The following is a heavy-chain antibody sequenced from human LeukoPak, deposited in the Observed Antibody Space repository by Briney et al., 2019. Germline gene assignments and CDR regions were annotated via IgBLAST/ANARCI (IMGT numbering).Heavy chain of an antibody. CDR3: AREGYYDSRARADWFDP. CDR2: IIRILGIA. D-gene: IGHD3-22*01. Sequence: SVKVSCKASGGTFSSYTISWVRQAPGQGLEWMGRIIRILGIANYAQKLQGRVTITADKSTSTAYMELSSLRSEDTAVYYCAREGYYDSRARADWFDPWGQGTLVTVSS. V-gene: IGHV1-69*04. J-gene: IGHJ5*02. CDR1: GGTFSSYT.